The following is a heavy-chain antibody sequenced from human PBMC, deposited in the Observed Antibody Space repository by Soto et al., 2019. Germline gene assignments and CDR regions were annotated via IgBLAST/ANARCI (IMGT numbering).Heavy chain of an antibody. Sequence: GGSLRLSCAASGFTFSSHGMHWVRQAPGKGLEWVAVIWYDGSNKYYGDSVKGRFTISRDNSKNTLYLQLNSLRAEDTAVYYCARDPASSFYDYGDYAPSYYFDYWGQGTLVTVSS. D-gene: IGHD4-17*01. V-gene: IGHV3-33*01. CDR1: GFTFSSHG. CDR2: IWYDGSNK. CDR3: ARDPASSFYDYGDYAPSYYFDY. J-gene: IGHJ4*02.